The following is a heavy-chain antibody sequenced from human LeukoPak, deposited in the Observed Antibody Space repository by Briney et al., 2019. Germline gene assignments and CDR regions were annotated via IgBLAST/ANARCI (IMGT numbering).Heavy chain of an antibody. CDR3: ARHIVVVPAALDAFDI. V-gene: IGHV3-11*04. J-gene: IGHJ3*02. D-gene: IGHD2-2*01. CDR2: ISSSGSTI. Sequence: GGTLRLSCAASGFTFSDYYMSWVRQAPGKGVEWVSYISSSGSTIYYADSVKGRFTISRDNAKNSLYLQINSLRAEDTAVYYCARHIVVVPAALDAFDIWGQGTMVTVSS. CDR1: GFTFSDYY.